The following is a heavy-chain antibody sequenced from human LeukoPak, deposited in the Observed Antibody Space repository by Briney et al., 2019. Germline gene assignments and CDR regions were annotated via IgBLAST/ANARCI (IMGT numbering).Heavy chain of an antibody. CDR3: ATPDRSSSWNFDY. CDR1: EFTVSSNY. J-gene: IGHJ4*02. V-gene: IGHV3-53*01. Sequence: PGGSLRLSCAASEFTVSSNYMSWVRQAPGKGLEWVSIIYSGGSSYYAGSVKGRFTISRDNSKNTLYLQMNSLRAEDTAVYYCATPDRSSSWNFDYWGQGTLVTVSS. CDR2: IYSGGSS. D-gene: IGHD6-13*01.